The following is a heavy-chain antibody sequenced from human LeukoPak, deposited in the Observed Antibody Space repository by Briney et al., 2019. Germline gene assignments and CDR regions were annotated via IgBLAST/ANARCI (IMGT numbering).Heavy chain of an antibody. D-gene: IGHD1-26*01. CDR2: IYYSGST. CDR3: AREVPWVWNFDL. Sequence: SETLSLTCTVSGGSISSGDYYWSWIRQPPGTGLEWIGYIYYSGSTYYNPSLKSRVTISVDTTKNQFSLKLNSVTAADTAVYYCAREVPWVWNFDLWGRGTLVTVSS. CDR1: GGSISSGDYY. V-gene: IGHV4-30-4*01. J-gene: IGHJ2*01.